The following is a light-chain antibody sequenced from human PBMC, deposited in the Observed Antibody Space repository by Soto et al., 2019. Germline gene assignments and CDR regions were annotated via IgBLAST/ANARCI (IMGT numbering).Light chain of an antibody. Sequence: EIVLTQSPGTLSLSPGDRATLFCRASQSVSSTHLAWYHQKPGQAPRLLIYGASTRASGIPDRFSGSGSGTAFTLTISRLETEDFAVYYCHQYGSSPQTLGQGTKVDIK. V-gene: IGKV3-20*01. CDR2: GAS. J-gene: IGKJ1*01. CDR1: QSVSSTH. CDR3: HQYGSSPQT.